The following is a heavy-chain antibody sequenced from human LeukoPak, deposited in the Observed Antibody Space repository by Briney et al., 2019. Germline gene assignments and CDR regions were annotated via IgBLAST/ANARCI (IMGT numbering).Heavy chain of an antibody. CDR1: GFTFSSYA. V-gene: IGHV3-23*01. CDR3: ARSTVTTPYYFDY. Sequence: GGSLRLSCAASGFTFSSYAMSWVRQAPGKGQEWVSAISGSGGSTYYADSVKGRFTISRDNSKNTLYLQMNSLRAEDTAVYYCARSTVTTPYYFDYWGQGTLVTVSS. CDR2: ISGSGGST. D-gene: IGHD4-17*01. J-gene: IGHJ4*02.